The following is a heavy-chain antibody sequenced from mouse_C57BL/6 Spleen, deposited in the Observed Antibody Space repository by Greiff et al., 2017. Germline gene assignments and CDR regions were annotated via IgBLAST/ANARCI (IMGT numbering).Heavy chain of an antibody. Sequence: VQLQQSGPELVKPGASVKMSCKASGYTFTDYNMHWVKQSHGKSLEGIGYINPNNGGTSYNQKFKGKATLTVNKSSSTAYMEIRSLTSEDSAVYYCARSTRVTSFDYWGQGTTLTVSS. CDR1: GYTFTDYN. V-gene: IGHV1-22*01. D-gene: IGHD2-2*01. J-gene: IGHJ2*01. CDR3: ARSTRVTSFDY. CDR2: INPNNGGT.